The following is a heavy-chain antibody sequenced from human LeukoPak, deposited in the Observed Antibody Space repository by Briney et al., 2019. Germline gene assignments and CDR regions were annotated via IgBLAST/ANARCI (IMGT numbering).Heavy chain of an antibody. V-gene: IGHV4-59*01. CDR2: IYYSGST. CDR1: GGSISSYY. CDR3: ARWEEMATIFDY. D-gene: IGHD5-24*01. Sequence: SETLSLTCTVSGGSISSYYWSWIREPPGKGLEWSGYIYYSGSTNYTPSLKSRVTISVDTSKNQFSLKLSSVTAADTAVYYCARWEEMATIFDYWGQGTLVTVSS. J-gene: IGHJ4*02.